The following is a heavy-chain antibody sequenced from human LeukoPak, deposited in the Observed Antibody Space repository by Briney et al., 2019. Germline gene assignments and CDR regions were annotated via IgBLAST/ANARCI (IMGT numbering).Heavy chain of an antibody. CDR2: IYYSGTT. D-gene: IGHD5-18*01. CDR3: ARTTEGGYTYGYFYYYYMDV. Sequence: SETLSLTCAVSGGSISSYYWSWIRQSPGKGLEWIGYIYYSGTTNYNPSLKSRVTISADTSKNQFSLKLTSVTAADTAVYYCARTTEGGYTYGYFYYYYMDVWGKGTTVTISS. J-gene: IGHJ6*03. CDR1: GGSISSYY. V-gene: IGHV4-59*01.